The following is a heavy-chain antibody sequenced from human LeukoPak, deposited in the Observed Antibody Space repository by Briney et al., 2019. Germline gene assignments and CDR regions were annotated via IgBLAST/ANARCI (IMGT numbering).Heavy chain of an antibody. J-gene: IGHJ4*02. CDR2: ISSSSSYI. CDR1: GFTFSSYS. CDR3: ARDSSGSDDY. V-gene: IGHV3-21*01. D-gene: IGHD1-26*01. Sequence: GGSLRLSCAASGFTFSSYSMNWVRQAPGKGLEWVSSISSSSSYIYYADSVKGRFTISKDNAKNSLYLQMNSLRAEDTAVYYCARDSSGSDDYWGQGTLVTVSS.